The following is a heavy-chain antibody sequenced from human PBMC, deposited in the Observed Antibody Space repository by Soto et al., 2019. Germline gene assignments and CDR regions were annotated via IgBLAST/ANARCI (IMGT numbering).Heavy chain of an antibody. J-gene: IGHJ6*02. V-gene: IGHV3-48*03. Sequence: PGGSLRLSCAASGFPFSSYEMNWVRQAPGQGLEWVSYISDSGGTVYYADSVKGRFTVSRDNAKNSVYLQMNSLRTEDTAVYYCARDLLHYDFWSGYSAYSYYGMDVWGPGTXVTVSS. CDR2: ISDSGGTV. D-gene: IGHD3-3*01. CDR3: ARDLLHYDFWSGYSAYSYYGMDV. CDR1: GFPFSSYE.